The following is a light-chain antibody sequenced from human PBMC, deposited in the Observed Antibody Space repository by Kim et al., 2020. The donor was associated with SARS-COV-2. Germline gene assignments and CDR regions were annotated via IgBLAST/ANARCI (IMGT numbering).Light chain of an antibody. CDR1: SRSIASHD. CDR2: GAN. V-gene: IGLV6-57*03. Sequence: GTTVTISCPRISRSIASHDLPWYQQRPGLAPTTVIYGANHRPSSVPARFSGSIYSSSISASLTISGLKTDDVADYYCQSYDSRNWVFCGGTQLTVL. J-gene: IGLJ3*02. CDR3: QSYDSRNWV.